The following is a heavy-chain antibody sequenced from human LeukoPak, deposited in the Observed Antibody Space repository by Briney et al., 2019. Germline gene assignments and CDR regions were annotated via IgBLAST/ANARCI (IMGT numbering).Heavy chain of an antibody. CDR2: ISTSSSYI. CDR3: ARDPRAAAGIGWFDP. CDR1: GFTFSRNS. J-gene: IGHJ5*02. V-gene: IGHV3-21*01. D-gene: IGHD6-13*01. Sequence: PGGSLRLSCAASGFTFSRNSMNWVRQAPGKGLEWVSSISTSSSYIYYADSVKGRFTISRHNAKNSLYLQMNSLRAEDTAVYYCARDPRAAAGIGWFDPWGQGTLVTVSS.